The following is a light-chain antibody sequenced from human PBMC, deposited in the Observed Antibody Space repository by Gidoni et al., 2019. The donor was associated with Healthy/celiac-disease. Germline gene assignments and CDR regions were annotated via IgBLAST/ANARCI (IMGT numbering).Light chain of an antibody. Sequence: DIQMTQSPSYLSASVGDRVTITCKASQDISNYLNWYQQKPGKAPKLLIYDASNLETGVPSRFSGSGSGTDFTFTISSLQPEDIATYYCQQYDNLPPLTFGGXTKVEIK. V-gene: IGKV1-33*01. CDR2: DAS. CDR3: QQYDNLPPLT. CDR1: QDISNY. J-gene: IGKJ4*01.